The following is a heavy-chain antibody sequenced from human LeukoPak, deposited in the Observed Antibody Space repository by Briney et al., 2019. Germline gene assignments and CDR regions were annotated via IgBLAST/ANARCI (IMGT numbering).Heavy chain of an antibody. V-gene: IGHV3-23*01. J-gene: IGHJ4*02. CDR3: AKPRSGSGSFFRGCSFDY. D-gene: IGHD3-10*01. CDR2: NGGNGADT. CDR1: GFTFSTYA. Sequence: GGSLRLSCAASGFTFSTYAMSWVRQTPGKGLEWVSDNGGNGADTYYADSVKGRLTISRDNFKNTLYLQMNSLRAEDTAVYYCAKPRSGSGSFFRGCSFDYWGQGSLVTVSS.